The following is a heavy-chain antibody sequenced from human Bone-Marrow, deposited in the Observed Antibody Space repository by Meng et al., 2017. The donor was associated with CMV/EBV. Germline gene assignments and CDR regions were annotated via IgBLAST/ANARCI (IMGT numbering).Heavy chain of an antibody. D-gene: IGHD6-13*01. Sequence: GESLKISCAASGFTFSSHGMHWVRQAPGKGLEWVAVISYDGSNKYYAASVKGRFTISRYTSKTTLYLQMNSMRAEDKAVYYCARDLTLWGSRNKGRIRGGMDVWGQGTTVTVSS. CDR2: ISYDGSNK. J-gene: IGHJ6*02. CDR3: ARDLTLWGSRNKGRIRGGMDV. CDR1: GFTFSSHG. V-gene: IGHV3-30*12.